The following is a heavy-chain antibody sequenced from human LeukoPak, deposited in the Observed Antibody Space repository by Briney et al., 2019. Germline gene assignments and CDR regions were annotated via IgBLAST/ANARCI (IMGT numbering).Heavy chain of an antibody. CDR2: IYYSGST. J-gene: IGHJ5*02. D-gene: IGHD5-24*01. Sequence: SETLSLTCTVSGGSINSYYWNWIRQSPGKGLEWIGYIYYSGSTNYNPSPKRRGTISVDTSTNQYPLNLNSVTAADTAVYYCARGGQETLEGMGFDPWGQGTLVTVSS. CDR1: GGSINSYY. CDR3: ARGGQETLEGMGFDP. V-gene: IGHV4-59*12.